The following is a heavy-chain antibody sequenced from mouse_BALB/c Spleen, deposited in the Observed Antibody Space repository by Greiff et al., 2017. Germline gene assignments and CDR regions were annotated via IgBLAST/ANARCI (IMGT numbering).Heavy chain of an antibody. V-gene: IGHV1-66*01. J-gene: IGHJ3*01. CDR2: IFPGSGNT. D-gene: IGHD2-2*01. CDR1: GYSFTSYY. Sequence: QVQLKQSGPELVKPGASVKISCKASGYSFTSYYIHWVKQRPGQGLEWIGWIFPGSGNTKYNEKFKGKATLTADTSSSTAYMQLSSLTSEDSAVYFCARGGMGYTPSWFAYWGQGTLGTVSA. CDR3: ARGGMGYTPSWFAY.